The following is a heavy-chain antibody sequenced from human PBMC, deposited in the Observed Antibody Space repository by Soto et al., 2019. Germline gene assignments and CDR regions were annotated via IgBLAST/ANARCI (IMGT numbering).Heavy chain of an antibody. V-gene: IGHV1-69*02. J-gene: IGHJ6*03. D-gene: IGHD2-2*01. CDR3: ACADCRRTRGQCYYYYYMDV. CDR1: GGTFSSYT. CDR2: IIPILGIA. Sequence: SVKVSCKASGGTFSSYTISWVRQAPGQGLEWMGRIIPILGIANYAQKFQGRVTITADKSTSTAYMELSSLRSEDTAVYYCACADCRRTRGQCYYYYYMDVWGKGTTVTVSS.